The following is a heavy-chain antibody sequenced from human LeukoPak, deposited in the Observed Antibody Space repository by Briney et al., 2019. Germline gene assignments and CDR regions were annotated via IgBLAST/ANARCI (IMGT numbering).Heavy chain of an antibody. J-gene: IGHJ6*02. V-gene: IGHV4-4*02. CDR3: ATAPILRGEGGEHYKYGMDV. D-gene: IGHD2-2*02. CDR2: IYHNGTP. Sequence: GSLRLSCAASGFTFSSYAMSWVRQSPGKGLEWIGEIYHNGTPNYNPSLKSRVTISADTFKNHFSLKMTSVTAADTAVYYCATAPILRGEGGEHYKYGMDVWGQGTTVIVSS. CDR1: GFTFSSYAM.